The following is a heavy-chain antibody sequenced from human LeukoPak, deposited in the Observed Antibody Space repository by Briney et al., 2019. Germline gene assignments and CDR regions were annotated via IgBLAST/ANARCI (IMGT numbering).Heavy chain of an antibody. CDR3: AYSAGAYYYDSSEDY. Sequence: GGSLRLSCAASGFIVSSNYMNWVRQAPGKGLEWVSAIYSGGNTYYADSVKGRFTISRDNSKNTLYLQMNSLRAEDSALYYCAYSAGAYYYDSSEDYWGQGTLVTVSS. CDR1: GFIVSSNY. V-gene: IGHV3-53*01. CDR2: IYSGGNT. J-gene: IGHJ4*02. D-gene: IGHD3-22*01.